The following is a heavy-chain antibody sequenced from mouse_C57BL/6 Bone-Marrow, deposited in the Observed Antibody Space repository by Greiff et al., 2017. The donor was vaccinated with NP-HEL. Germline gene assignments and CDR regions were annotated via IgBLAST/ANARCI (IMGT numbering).Heavy chain of an antibody. D-gene: IGHD2-5*01. CDR3: ARPDSNYVGWYFDV. V-gene: IGHV5-17*01. CDR2: ISSGSSTI. Sequence: EVQRVESRGGLVKPGGSLKLSCAASGFTFSDYGMHWVRQAPEKGLEWVAYISSGSSTIYYADTVKGRFTISRDNAKNTLFLQMTSLRSEDTAMYYCARPDSNYVGWYFDVWGTGTTVTVSS. CDR1: GFTFSDYG. J-gene: IGHJ1*03.